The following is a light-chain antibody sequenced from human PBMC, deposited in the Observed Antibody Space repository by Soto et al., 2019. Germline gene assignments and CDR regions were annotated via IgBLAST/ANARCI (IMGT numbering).Light chain of an antibody. CDR3: QQSFISPPLT. Sequence: DIQMSQSPSSLSASIGDRITITSRASQSISTYLNWYQQKPGKAPRLLIYGASTLQNGVPSRFSGSGSATDYTLTINSLQPEDFATYYCQQSFISPPLTFGGGTTVEMK. CDR2: GAS. J-gene: IGKJ4*01. CDR1: QSISTY. V-gene: IGKV1-39*01.